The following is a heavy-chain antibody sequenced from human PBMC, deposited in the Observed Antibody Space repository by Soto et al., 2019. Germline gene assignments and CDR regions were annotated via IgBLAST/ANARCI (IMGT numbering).Heavy chain of an antibody. D-gene: IGHD2-15*01. CDR3: ARDTGYCSGGSCLYYMDV. V-gene: IGHV1-2*04. Sequence: ASVKVSCKASGYTFTGYYMHWVRQAPGQGLEWMGWINPNSGGTNYAQKFQGWVTITRDTSISTVYMELSRLRSDDTAVYYCARDTGYCSGGSCLYYMDVWGKGTTVTVSS. CDR1: GYTFTGYY. J-gene: IGHJ6*03. CDR2: INPNSGGT.